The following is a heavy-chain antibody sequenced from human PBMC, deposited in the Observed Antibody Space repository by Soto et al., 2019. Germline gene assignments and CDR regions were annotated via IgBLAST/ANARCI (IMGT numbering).Heavy chain of an antibody. D-gene: IGHD3-3*01. V-gene: IGHV3-23*01. Sequence: GGSLRLSCAASGFTFSSYAMSWVRQAPGKRLEWVSAISGSGGSTYYADSVKGRFTISRDNSKNTLYLQMNSLRAEDTAVYYCAKDRDFWSGYYSVDGYYYYGMYVWGQGTTVTVSS. CDR1: GFTFSSYA. CDR2: ISGSGGST. CDR3: AKDRDFWSGYYSVDGYYYYGMYV. J-gene: IGHJ6*02.